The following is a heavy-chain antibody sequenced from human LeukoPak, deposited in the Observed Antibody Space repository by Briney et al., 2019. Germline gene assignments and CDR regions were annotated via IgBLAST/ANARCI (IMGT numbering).Heavy chain of an antibody. Sequence: KPSETLSLTCTVSGGSISSHYWSWIRQSPGKGLEWIAYIYSTASTNYNPSLSSRVTISLDTSKNQFSLRLNSVTAADTAVYYCARLPSGGSRSFDYWGQGALVTVSS. V-gene: IGHV4-59*11. CDR1: GGSISSHY. J-gene: IGHJ4*02. CDR2: IYSTAST. D-gene: IGHD6-19*01. CDR3: ARLPSGGSRSFDY.